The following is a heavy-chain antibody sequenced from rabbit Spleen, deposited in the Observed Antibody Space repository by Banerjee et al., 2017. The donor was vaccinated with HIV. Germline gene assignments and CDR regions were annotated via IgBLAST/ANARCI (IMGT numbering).Heavy chain of an antibody. D-gene: IGHD4-1*01. CDR1: GFSFSSGYD. J-gene: IGHJ4*01. Sequence: QEQLEESGGDLVKPEGSLTLTCTASGFSFSSGYDMCWVRQAPGKGLEWIGYIGSGATGNNYYASWAKGRFTISKTSSTTVTLQMTSLTAADTATYFCSRDNNGWGAHNLWGQVTLVTVS. V-gene: IGHV1S45*01. CDR3: SRDNNGWGAHNL. CDR2: IGSGATGNN.